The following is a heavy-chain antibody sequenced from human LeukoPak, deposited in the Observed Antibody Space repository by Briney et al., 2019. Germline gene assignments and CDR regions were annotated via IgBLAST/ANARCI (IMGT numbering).Heavy chain of an antibody. CDR2: IKQDGSEK. CDR1: GFTFSSYG. J-gene: IGHJ4*02. V-gene: IGHV3-7*03. Sequence: GRSLRLSCAASGFTFSSYGMHWVRQAPGKGLEWVANIKQDGSEKYYVDSVKGRFTISRDNAKNSLYLQMNSLRAEDTAVYYCARGDYSNYVDYWGQGTLVTVSS. CDR3: ARGDYSNYVDY. D-gene: IGHD4-11*01.